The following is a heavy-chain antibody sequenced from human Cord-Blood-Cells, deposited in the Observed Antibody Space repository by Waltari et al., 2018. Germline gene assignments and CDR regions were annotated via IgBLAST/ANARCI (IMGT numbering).Heavy chain of an antibody. CDR1: GFTFSSYA. CDR3: AKGEGSGSYYYYYYYMDV. J-gene: IGHJ6*03. Sequence: EVQLVESGGGLVQPGGSLRLSCAASGFTFSSYALSWVRKAPGKGLEWVSAISGSGGSTYYAESGKGRFTISRDNSKNPLYLQMNSLRAEDTAVYYCAKGEGSGSYYYYYYYMDVWGKGTTVTVSS. CDR2: ISGSGGST. V-gene: IGHV3-23*04. D-gene: IGHD3-10*01.